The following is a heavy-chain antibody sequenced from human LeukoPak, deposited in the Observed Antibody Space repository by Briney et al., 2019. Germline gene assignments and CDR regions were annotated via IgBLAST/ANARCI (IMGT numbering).Heavy chain of an antibody. CDR2: INRGGST. CDR1: GGSFNGYY. J-gene: IGHJ4*02. CDR3: ARGRGSGSYYHY. Sequence: SETLSLTCAVHGGSFNGYYWTWLRQPPGKGLEWIGEINRGGSTDYNPSLKSRVTISVDTSKNQFSLRLSSVTAADTAVYYCARGRGSGSYYHYWGQGTLVTVSS. V-gene: IGHV4-34*01. D-gene: IGHD3-10*01.